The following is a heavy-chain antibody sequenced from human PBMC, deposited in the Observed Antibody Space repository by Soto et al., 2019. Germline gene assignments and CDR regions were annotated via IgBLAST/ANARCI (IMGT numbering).Heavy chain of an antibody. V-gene: IGHV2-5*02. CDR1: GFSLSADGVG. Sequence: QITLKESGPTLVKPTQTLTLTCTFSGFSLSADGVGVGWIRQPPGKALEWLALIYWDDDKRYRPSLKSRLTITKDTSKNQVVLTMTNMDPVDTATYYCAHAYGGTSWPNDAFDVWGQVTVVTVSS. J-gene: IGHJ3*01. D-gene: IGHD2-2*01. CDR3: AHAYGGTSWPNDAFDV. CDR2: IYWDDDK.